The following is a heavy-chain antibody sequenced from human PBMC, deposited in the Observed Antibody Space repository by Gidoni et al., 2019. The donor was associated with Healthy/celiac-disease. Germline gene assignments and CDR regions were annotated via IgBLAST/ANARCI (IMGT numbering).Heavy chain of an antibody. V-gene: IGHV4-39*01. D-gene: IGHD3-3*01. Sequence: QLQLQESGPGLVKPSETLSLTCTVSGASISSRSYYWGWIRKPPGKGLEWIGSIYYSGSTYYNPSLKRRVTISVATSTTQFSLTLSSVTAADTAVYYCARHMKSGYDFPVRGNWFDPWGQGTLVTVSS. CDR3: ARHMKSGYDFPVRGNWFDP. J-gene: IGHJ5*02. CDR1: GASISSRSYY. CDR2: IYYSGST.